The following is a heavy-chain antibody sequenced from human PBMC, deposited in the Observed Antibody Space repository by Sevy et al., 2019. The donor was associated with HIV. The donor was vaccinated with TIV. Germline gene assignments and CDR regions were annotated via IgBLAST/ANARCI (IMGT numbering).Heavy chain of an antibody. J-gene: IGHJ3*02. Sequence: GSLRLSCAASGFRFDRYSMNWVHQAPGKGLEWVSYISSGSSSINYADSVKDRFTISRDNAKKSLFLQMNSLRAEDTAVYYCAGGPSIFGDVDGLNIWGQGTMVTVSS. CDR1: GFRFDRYS. CDR3: AGGPSIFGDVDGLNI. V-gene: IGHV3-48*01. D-gene: IGHD3-3*01. CDR2: ISSGSSSI.